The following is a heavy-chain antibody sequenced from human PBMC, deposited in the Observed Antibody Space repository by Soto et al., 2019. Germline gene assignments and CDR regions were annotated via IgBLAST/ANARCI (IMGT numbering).Heavy chain of an antibody. CDR3: LRDGGLT. Sequence: EVQLVESGGDLVQPGGSLRLSCAASGFSFSSYWMSWVRQAPGKGLEWVAHMNQDGSDKYYVDSVKGRFTIFRDNTKNSLFRPRNSLRAVDAADYYCLRDGGLTGGQGTLVTVSS. CDR2: MNQDGSDK. D-gene: IGHD3-10*01. J-gene: IGHJ1*01. V-gene: IGHV3-7*04. CDR1: GFSFSSYW.